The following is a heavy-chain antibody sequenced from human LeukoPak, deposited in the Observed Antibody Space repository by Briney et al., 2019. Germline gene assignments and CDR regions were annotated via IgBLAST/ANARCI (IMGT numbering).Heavy chain of an antibody. CDR1: GYTFTTYG. CDR3: ARASDLDSFDY. V-gene: IGHV1-18*01. CDR2: INAYNGNT. J-gene: IGHJ4*02. Sequence: AASVKVSCKTSGYTFTTYGISWVRQAPGQGLEWMGWINAYNGNTIYAQKLQGRVTMTTDTSAGTAYMELRSLRSDDTAVYYCARASDLDSFDYWGQGTLVTVSS.